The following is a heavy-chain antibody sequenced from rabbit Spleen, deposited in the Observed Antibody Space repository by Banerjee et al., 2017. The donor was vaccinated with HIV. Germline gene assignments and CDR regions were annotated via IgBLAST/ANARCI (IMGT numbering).Heavy chain of an antibody. CDR1: GFSYSDKAV. Sequence: QEQLVESGGGLVKPEGSLKLSCTASGFSYSDKAVMCWVRQAPGKGLEWIACIDAGSSAFTYFASWAKGRFTCSKTSSTTVTLQMTSLTAADTATYFCARDAGTSFSTYGMDLWGPGTLVTVS. D-gene: IGHD8-1*01. J-gene: IGHJ6*01. CDR2: IDAGSSAFT. V-gene: IGHV1S45*01. CDR3: ARDAGTSFSTYGMDL.